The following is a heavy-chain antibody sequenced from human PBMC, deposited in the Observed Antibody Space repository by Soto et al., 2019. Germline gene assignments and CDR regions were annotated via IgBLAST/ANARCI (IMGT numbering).Heavy chain of an antibody. CDR3: AREADYVNWFDP. D-gene: IGHD4-17*01. CDR2: ISSSSSTI. J-gene: IGHJ5*02. V-gene: IGHV3-48*01. CDR1: GFTFSSYS. Sequence: EVQLVESGGGLVQRGGSLRLSCAASGFTFSSYSMNWVRQAPGKGLDRVSYISSSSSTIYYADSVKGRFTISRDNAKNSLYLQMNSLRAEDTAVYYCAREADYVNWFDPWGQGTLVTVSS.